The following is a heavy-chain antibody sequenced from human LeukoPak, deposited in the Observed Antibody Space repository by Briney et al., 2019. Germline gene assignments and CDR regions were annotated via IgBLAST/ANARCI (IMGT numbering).Heavy chain of an antibody. CDR3: ARDEDWLPLDY. Sequence: KFQGRVTITRDTSTSTAYMELRSLRSDDTAVYYCARDEDWLPLDYWGQGTLVTVSS. D-gene: IGHD3-9*01. J-gene: IGHJ4*02. V-gene: IGHV1-18*01.